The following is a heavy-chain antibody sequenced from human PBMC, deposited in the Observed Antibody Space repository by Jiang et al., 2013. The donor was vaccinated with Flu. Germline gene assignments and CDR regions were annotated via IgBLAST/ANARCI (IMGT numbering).Heavy chain of an antibody. Sequence: GAEVKKPGESLRISCKGSGYSFTSYWISWVRQMPGKGLEWMGRIDPSDSYTNYSPSFQGHVTISADKSISTAYLQWSSLKASDTAMYYCASIGAESATNSSGWYRDAFDIWGQGTMVTVSS. CDR3: ASIGAESATNSSGWYRDAFDI. J-gene: IGHJ3*02. CDR1: GYSFTSYW. D-gene: IGHD6-19*01. V-gene: IGHV5-10-1*01. CDR2: IDPSDSYT.